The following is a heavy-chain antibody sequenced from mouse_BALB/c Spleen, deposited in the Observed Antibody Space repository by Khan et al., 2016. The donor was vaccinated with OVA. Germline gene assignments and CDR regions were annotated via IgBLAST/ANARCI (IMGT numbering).Heavy chain of an antibody. CDR2: ISYSGRT. D-gene: IGHD1-1*01. Sequence: EVQLQESGPGLVKPSQSLSLTCTVTGYSITSDYAWNWIRQFPGNKLEWMGYISYSGRTSYNPSLKSRISITRDTSKNQFFLQLNSVTTEDTATXYCARSVTITTVVATDFAYWGQGTTLTVSA. V-gene: IGHV3-2*02. J-gene: IGHJ2*01. CDR3: ARSVTITTVVATDFAY. CDR1: GYSITSDYA.